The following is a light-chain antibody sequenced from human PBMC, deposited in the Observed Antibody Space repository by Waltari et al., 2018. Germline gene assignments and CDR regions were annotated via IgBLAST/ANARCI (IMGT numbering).Light chain of an antibody. CDR3: QKYNSAPLT. Sequence: DIQMTQSPSSLSASVGDRVTITCRARQDINNYLVWYQQKPGKVPKVLIYGSSTLQSGVPSRFSGSGSGTDFTLTITSLQPEDVATYYCQKYNSAPLTFGPGTKVDIK. CDR2: GSS. J-gene: IGKJ3*01. CDR1: QDINNY. V-gene: IGKV1-27*01.